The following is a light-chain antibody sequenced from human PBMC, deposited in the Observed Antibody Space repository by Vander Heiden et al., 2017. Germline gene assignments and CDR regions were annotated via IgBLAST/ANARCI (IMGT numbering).Light chain of an antibody. V-gene: IGLV2-23*02. CDR3: CSYADSSTPCV. Sequence: QSAPTQPAPVAGSPGQAITTPCTGTSRDGGCYNLFSRYPHPPVKAPKLLIFDVSKRPSGVANRFSVSKSGNTASLTIPGLQAEDEADYYCCSYADSSTPCVFGTGTKLTVL. CDR2: DVS. J-gene: IGLJ1*01. CDR1: SRDGGCYNL.